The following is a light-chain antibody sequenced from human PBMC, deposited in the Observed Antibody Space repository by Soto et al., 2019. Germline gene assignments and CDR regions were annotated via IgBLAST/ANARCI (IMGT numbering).Light chain of an antibody. CDR2: DVS. CDR1: QSVSSY. V-gene: IGKV3-11*01. CDR3: QQRSNWPLT. J-gene: IGKJ4*01. Sequence: EIVLTQSPVTLSLSPGERATLSCGASQSVSSYLAWYQQKPGQAPRLLIHDVSNRATGIPARFSGSGSGTDFTLTISSLEPEDFAVYYCQQRSNWPLTFGGGTKVEIK.